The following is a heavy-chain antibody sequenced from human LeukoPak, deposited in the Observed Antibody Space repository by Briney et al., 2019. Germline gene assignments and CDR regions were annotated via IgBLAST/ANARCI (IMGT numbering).Heavy chain of an antibody. D-gene: IGHD6-13*01. CDR1: GFTFDDYA. V-gene: IGHV3-9*01. Sequence: GRSLRLSCAASGFTFDDYAMHWVRQAPGKGLEWVSGISWNSGSIGYADSVKGRFTISRDNAKNSLYLQMNSLRAEDTALYYCAKDMAPYSSSWNGVWFDPWGQGTLVTVSS. J-gene: IGHJ5*02. CDR2: ISWNSGSI. CDR3: AKDMAPYSSSWNGVWFDP.